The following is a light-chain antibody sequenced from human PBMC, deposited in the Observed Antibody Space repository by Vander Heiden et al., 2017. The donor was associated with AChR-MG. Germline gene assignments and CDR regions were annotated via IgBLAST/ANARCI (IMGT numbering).Light chain of an antibody. CDR1: NIGSKN. V-gene: IGLV3-9*01. J-gene: IGLJ2*01. Sequence: SYELTQPLSVSVALGQTARITWGGNNIGSKNVHWYQQKPGQAPVLVIYRDSNLPSGIPERFSGSNSGNTATLTISRAQAGDEADYYCQVWDSSIYVVFGGGTKLTVL. CDR3: QVWDSSIYVV. CDR2: RDS.